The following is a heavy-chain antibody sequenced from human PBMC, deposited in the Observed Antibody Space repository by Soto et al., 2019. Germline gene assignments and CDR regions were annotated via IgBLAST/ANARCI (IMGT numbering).Heavy chain of an antibody. CDR2: MNPNSGNT. J-gene: IGHJ6*03. CDR3: ARGGVNGVWFYYYYMDV. D-gene: IGHD2-8*01. V-gene: IGHV1-8*01. CDR1: GYTFTSYD. Sequence: GASVKVSCTASGYTFTSYDINWVRQATGQGLEWMGWMNPNSGNTGYAQKFQGRVTMTRNTSISTAYMELSSLRSEDTAVYYCARGGVNGVWFYYYYMDVWGKGTTVTVSS.